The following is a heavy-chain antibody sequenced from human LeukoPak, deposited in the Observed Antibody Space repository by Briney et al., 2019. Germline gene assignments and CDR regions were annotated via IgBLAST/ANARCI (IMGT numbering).Heavy chain of an antibody. CDR3: AQNGQSGFSFDP. CDR2: IYYSGST. V-gene: IGHV4-61*08. CDR1: GGSISSGGYY. Sequence: SETLSLTCTVSGGSISSGGYYWSWLRQPPGKGLEWIGYIYYSGSTNYNPSLKSRVTISVDTSKNQFSLKLSSVTAADTAVYYCAQNGQSGFSFDPWGQGTLVTVSS. D-gene: IGHD2-8*01. J-gene: IGHJ5*02.